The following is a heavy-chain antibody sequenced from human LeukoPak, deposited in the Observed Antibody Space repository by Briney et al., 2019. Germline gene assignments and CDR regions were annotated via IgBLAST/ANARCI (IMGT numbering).Heavy chain of an antibody. CDR1: GFTFSDYY. CDR2: ISSSGSTI. V-gene: IGHV3-11*04. Sequence: GGSLRLSCAASGFTFSDYYMSWIRQAPGKGLEWVSYISSSGSTIYYADSVKGRFTISRDNAKNSLYLQMNSLRAEDTAVYYCARVGYSSSWYVSRYYYYGMDVWDQGTTVTVSS. CDR3: ARVGYSSSWYVSRYYYYGMDV. D-gene: IGHD6-13*01. J-gene: IGHJ6*02.